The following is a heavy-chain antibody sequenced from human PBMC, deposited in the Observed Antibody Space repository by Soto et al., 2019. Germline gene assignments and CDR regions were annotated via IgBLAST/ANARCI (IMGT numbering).Heavy chain of an antibody. D-gene: IGHD2-15*01. CDR1: GGSFSGYY. V-gene: IGHV4-34*01. Sequence: SETLSLTCAVYGGSFSGYYWSWIRQPPGKGLKWIGEINHSGSTNYNPSLKSRVSISVDTSKNQFSLKLSSVTAADTAVYYCARGCAGYSPYYYYYMDVWGKGTTVTVSS. CDR2: INHSGST. J-gene: IGHJ6*03. CDR3: ARGCAGYSPYYYYYMDV.